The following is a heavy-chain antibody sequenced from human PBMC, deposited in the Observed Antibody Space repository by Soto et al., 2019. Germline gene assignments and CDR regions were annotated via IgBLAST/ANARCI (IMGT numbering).Heavy chain of an antibody. D-gene: IGHD3-22*01. CDR1: GFTFRSYG. Sequence: GGSLRLSCAASGFTFRSYGMHWVRQAPGKGLEWVAVIWYDGSNKYYADSVKGRFTISRDNSKSTLYLQMNSLRAEDTAVYYCASEMYHYDSSVIGGPDYWGQGILGTVSS. V-gene: IGHV3-33*08. J-gene: IGHJ4*02. CDR3: ASEMYHYDSSVIGGPDY. CDR2: IWYDGSNK.